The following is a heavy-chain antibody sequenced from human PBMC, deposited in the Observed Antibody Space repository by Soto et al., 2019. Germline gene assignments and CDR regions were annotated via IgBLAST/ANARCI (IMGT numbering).Heavy chain of an antibody. V-gene: IGHV1-18*01. D-gene: IGHD1-1*01. J-gene: IGHJ4*02. CDR1: GYDFTTYG. CDR3: ARGRYGDY. Sequence: QVHLVQSGAEVKKPGPSVKVSCKGSGYDFTTYGITWVRQAPGQGLEWMAWISAHNGNTDYAQKLQGRVTVTRDTSTSTAYMELRSLRSDDTAMYYCARGRYGDYWGQGALVTVSS. CDR2: ISAHNGNT.